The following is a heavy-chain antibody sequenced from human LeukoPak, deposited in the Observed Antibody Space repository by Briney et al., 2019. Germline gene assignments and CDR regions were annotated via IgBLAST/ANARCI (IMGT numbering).Heavy chain of an antibody. CDR1: GYSISSGYY. V-gene: IGHV4-38-2*02. CDR3: ARDISSSYYYYMDV. D-gene: IGHD6-6*01. J-gene: IGHJ6*03. CDR2: IYHSGST. Sequence: SETLSLTCAVSGYSISSGYYWGWIRQPPGKGLEWIGSIYHSGSTCYNPSLKSRVTISVDTSKNQFSLKLSSVTAADTAVYYCARDISSSYYYYMDVWGKGTTVTVSS.